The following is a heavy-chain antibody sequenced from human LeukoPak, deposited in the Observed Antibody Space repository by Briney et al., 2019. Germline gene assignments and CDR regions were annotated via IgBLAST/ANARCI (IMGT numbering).Heavy chain of an antibody. J-gene: IGHJ4*02. CDR2: FDPEDGQT. Sequence: ASVKVSCKVYGYTLTELSMHWVRQAPGKGLEWMGGFDPEDGQTIYAQKFQGRVTMIEDTSTNTAYMELSSLRSEDTAVYYCASEPEYYGLGSPFHYWGQGTLVTVSS. CDR3: ASEPEYYGLGSPFHY. CDR1: GYTLTELS. V-gene: IGHV1-24*01. D-gene: IGHD3-10*01.